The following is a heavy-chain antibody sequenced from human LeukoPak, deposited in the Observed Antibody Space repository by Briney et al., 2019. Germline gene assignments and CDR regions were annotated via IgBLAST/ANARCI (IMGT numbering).Heavy chain of an antibody. Sequence: PGGSLRLSCAASGFTFNNYEMNWVRQAPGKGLEWVSYISSSGSPIYYADSVKGRFTISRDNAKNSLYLQMNSLRAEDTAFYYCARRILPDYWGQGTLVTVS. J-gene: IGHJ4*02. CDR3: ARRILPDY. CDR1: GFTFNNYE. CDR2: ISSSGSPI. V-gene: IGHV3-48*03.